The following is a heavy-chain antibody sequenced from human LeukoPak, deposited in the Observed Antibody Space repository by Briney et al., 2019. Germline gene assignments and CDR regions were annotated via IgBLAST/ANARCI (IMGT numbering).Heavy chain of an antibody. V-gene: IGHV1-2*02. CDR2: INPDSGFT. CDR3: APTAEAYTSWWKV. CDR1: GYKFTDDY. Sequence: SSVKVSCKASGYKFTDDYMHWVRQAPGQGLEFMGWINPDSGFTNYAQKFKGRVTMTRDTSISTAYLEVRSLTSDDTAVYYCAPTAEAYTSWWKVWGQGTLVTVSS. D-gene: IGHD3-16*01. J-gene: IGHJ4*02.